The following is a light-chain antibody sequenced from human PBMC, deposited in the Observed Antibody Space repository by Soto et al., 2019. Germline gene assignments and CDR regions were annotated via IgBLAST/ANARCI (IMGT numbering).Light chain of an antibody. CDR1: SSDIGAYNY. Sequence: QSVLTQPASGSGSPGQSITISCTGSSSDIGAYNYVSWFQQYPGKAPKLIISEVSNRPSGVSNRFSGSKSGTAASLTISGLQTEDEADYFCFSFTADWTHVFGTGTKVTAL. J-gene: IGLJ1*01. CDR3: FSFTADWTHV. V-gene: IGLV2-14*01. CDR2: EVS.